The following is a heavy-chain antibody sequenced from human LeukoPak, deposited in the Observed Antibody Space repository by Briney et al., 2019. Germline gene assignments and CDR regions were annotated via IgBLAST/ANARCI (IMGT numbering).Heavy chain of an antibody. J-gene: IGHJ4*02. D-gene: IGHD1-26*01. CDR1: GFTFSSYW. V-gene: IGHV3-7*01. CDR2: IKQDGSEK. Sequence: GGSLRLSCAASGFTFSSYWMSWVRQAPGKGLEWVANIKQDGSEKYYVDSVKGRFTISRDNAKNSLYLQMNSLRAEDTAVYYCXKDILXXGXFFDYWGLGTLVTVSS. CDR3: XKDILXXGXFFDY.